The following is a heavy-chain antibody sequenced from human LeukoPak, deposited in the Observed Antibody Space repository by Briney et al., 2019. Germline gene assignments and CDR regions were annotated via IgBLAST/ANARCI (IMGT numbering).Heavy chain of an antibody. CDR2: ISSSSSYI. J-gene: IGHJ5*02. CDR3: ARVDVDCSSCPNWFDP. D-gene: IGHD6-13*01. V-gene: IGHV3-21*01. Sequence: PGGSLRLSCAASGFTFSSYSMNWVRQAPGKGLEWVSSISSSSSYIYYADSVKGRFTISRDNAKNSLYLQMNSLRAEDTAVYYCARVDVDCSSCPNWFDPWGQGTLVTVSS. CDR1: GFTFSSYS.